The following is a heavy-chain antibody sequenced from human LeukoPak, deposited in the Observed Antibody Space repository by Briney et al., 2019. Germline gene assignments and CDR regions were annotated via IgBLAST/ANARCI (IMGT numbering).Heavy chain of an antibody. CDR3: ARDYWWNYDY. J-gene: IGHJ4*02. CDR2: IWYDGSNK. V-gene: IGHV3-33*01. Sequence: GGSLRLSCAASGFTFNSYGMNWVRQAPGKGLEWVAVIWYDGSNKYYADSVKGRFTISRDNSKNTIYLQMDSLRAEDTAIYYCARDYWWNYDYWGQGTLVTVSS. CDR1: GFTFNSYG. D-gene: IGHD1-7*01.